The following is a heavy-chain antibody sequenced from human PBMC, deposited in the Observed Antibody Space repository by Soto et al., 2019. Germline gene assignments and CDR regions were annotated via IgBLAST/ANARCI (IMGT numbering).Heavy chain of an antibody. CDR2: IKSDGSST. Sequence: EVQLVESGGCLVQPGGSLRLSCAASGFTFSSHWMHWVRQVPGKGLVWVSRIKSDGSSTAYADSVKGRFTISRDNAKNTLYLQMKSLRVEDTAIYYCARDRPEILNPTDHPRFDYWGQGTLVTVSS. D-gene: IGHD6-6*01. CDR1: GFTFSSHW. CDR3: ARDRPEILNPTDHPRFDY. V-gene: IGHV3-74*01. J-gene: IGHJ4*02.